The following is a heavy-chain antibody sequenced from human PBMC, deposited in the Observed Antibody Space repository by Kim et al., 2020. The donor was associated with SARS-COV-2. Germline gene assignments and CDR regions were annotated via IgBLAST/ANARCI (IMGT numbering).Heavy chain of an antibody. Sequence: GGSLRLSCAASGFTFDDYAMHWVRQAPGKGLEWVSGISWNSGSIGYADSVKGRFTISRDNAKNSLYLQMNSLRAEDTALYYCAKGLSIAVADLTDYWGQGTLVTVSS. CDR3: AKGLSIAVADLTDY. CDR1: GFTFDDYA. D-gene: IGHD6-19*01. V-gene: IGHV3-9*01. J-gene: IGHJ4*02. CDR2: ISWNSGSI.